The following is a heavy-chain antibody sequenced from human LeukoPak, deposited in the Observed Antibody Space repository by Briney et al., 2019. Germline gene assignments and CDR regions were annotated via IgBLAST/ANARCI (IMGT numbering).Heavy chain of an antibody. D-gene: IGHD2-2*01. CDR2: IYPGNSDT. CDR1: GSIFTNYW. J-gene: IGHJ4*02. CDR3: ARHYGVVTSEGFDY. Sequence: GESLKISCKGSGSIFTNYWIGWVRQMPGKGLEWMGIIYPGNSDTRYSPSFQGQVTISADSSLSTAYLQWSSLKASVTAMYYCARHYGVVTSEGFDYWGQGTLVTVSS. V-gene: IGHV5-51*01.